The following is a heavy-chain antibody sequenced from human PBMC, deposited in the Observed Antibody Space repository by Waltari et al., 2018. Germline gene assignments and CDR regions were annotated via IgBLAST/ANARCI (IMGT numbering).Heavy chain of an antibody. CDR2: INPNSGGT. D-gene: IGHD3-22*01. CDR1: GYTFTGHY. Sequence: QVQLVHGGAEVKKPGAQVKVTGKGSGYTFTGHYIHWVRQAPGQGLEWMGRINPNSGGTNYAQKFQGRVTMTRDTSINTAYMELSRLRPDDTAVYYCAKGQEHYYDNSGSFVSWGQGTLVTVSS. J-gene: IGHJ5*01. V-gene: IGHV1-2*06. CDR3: AKGQEHYYDNSGSFVS.